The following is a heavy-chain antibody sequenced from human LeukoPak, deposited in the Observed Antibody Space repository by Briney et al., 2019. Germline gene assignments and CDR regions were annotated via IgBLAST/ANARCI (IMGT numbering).Heavy chain of an antibody. V-gene: IGHV3-7*02. D-gene: IGHD2-15*01. CDR3: ARGSLNPGLFQH. CDR2: IKQDGSEK. CDR1: GFTFSSYW. J-gene: IGHJ1*01. Sequence: GGSLRLSCAASGFTFSSYWMSWVRQAPGKGLEWVANIKQDGSEKYYVDSVKGLFTISRHNAKNTLYLQMNSLRAEHTAVYHCARGSLNPGLFQHCGQGALVSVSS.